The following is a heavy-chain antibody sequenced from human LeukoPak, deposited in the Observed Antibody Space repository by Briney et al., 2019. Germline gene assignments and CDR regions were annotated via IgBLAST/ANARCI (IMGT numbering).Heavy chain of an antibody. J-gene: IGHJ4*02. V-gene: IGHV4-30-2*01. CDR2: IYHSGST. CDR3: ARWGSNMAREKGDH. CDR1: GGSISSGGYY. D-gene: IGHD3-10*01. Sequence: SETLSLTCTVSGGSISSGGYYWSWIRQPPGKGLEWIGYIYHSGSTYYNPSLKSRVTILVDTSKNQFSLKLSSVTAADTAVYYCARWGSNMAREKGDHWGQGTLVTVSS.